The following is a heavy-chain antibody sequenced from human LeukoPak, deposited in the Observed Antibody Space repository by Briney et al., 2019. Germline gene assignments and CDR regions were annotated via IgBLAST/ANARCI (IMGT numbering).Heavy chain of an antibody. Sequence: PGGSLRLSCAASGITVSSNYMSWVRQAPRKGLEWVSVVASDGSTKYADSVKGRFAISRDNSKNTLYLQMNSLRAEDTGVYYCAKATVGGYEDWGQGTLVTVSS. J-gene: IGHJ4*02. CDR2: VASDGST. CDR3: AKATVGGYED. V-gene: IGHV3-53*01. CDR1: GITVSSNY. D-gene: IGHD5-12*01.